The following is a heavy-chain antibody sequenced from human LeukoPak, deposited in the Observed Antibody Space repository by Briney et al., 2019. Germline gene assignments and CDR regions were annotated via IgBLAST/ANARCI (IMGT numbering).Heavy chain of an antibody. J-gene: IGHJ5*02. CDR1: GFTFSSYG. CDR3: ATKNPLWFGELLNP. V-gene: IGHV3-23*01. Sequence: GGSLRLSCAASGFTFSSYGMSWVRQAPGKGLEWVSAISGSGGSTYYADSVKGRFTISRDNSKNTLYLQMNSLRAEDTAVYYCATKNPLWFGELLNPWGQGTLVTVSS. D-gene: IGHD3-10*01. CDR2: ISGSGGST.